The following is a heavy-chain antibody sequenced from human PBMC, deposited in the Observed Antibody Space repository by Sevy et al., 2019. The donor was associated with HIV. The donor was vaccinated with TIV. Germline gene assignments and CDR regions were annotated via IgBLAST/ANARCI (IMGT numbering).Heavy chain of an antibody. Sequence: GGSLRLSCAASGFTFNSYGMHWVRQAPGKGLEWVALIWYDGSNRSYVDSVKGRFTVSRDNSKNTLYLQMNSLRAEDTAVYYCAREGLAAAGIGYYFEYWGQGTLVTVSS. CDR2: IWYDGSNR. D-gene: IGHD6-25*01. J-gene: IGHJ4*02. V-gene: IGHV3-33*01. CDR3: AREGLAAAGIGYYFEY. CDR1: GFTFNSYG.